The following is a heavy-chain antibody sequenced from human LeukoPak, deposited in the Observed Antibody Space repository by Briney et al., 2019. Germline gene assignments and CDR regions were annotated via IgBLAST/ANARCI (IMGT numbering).Heavy chain of an antibody. J-gene: IGHJ4*02. CDR2: INSDGSST. D-gene: IGHD3-22*01. CDR3: ARGSSLVYDSSKTFDY. Sequence: GGALRLSCAASGFTFSSYWMHWVRQAPGKGLVWGSRINSDGSSTSYADSVKGRFTISRDNAKNTLYLQMNSLRAEDTAVYYCARGSSLVYDSSKTFDYWGQGTLVTVSS. V-gene: IGHV3-74*01. CDR1: GFTFSSYW.